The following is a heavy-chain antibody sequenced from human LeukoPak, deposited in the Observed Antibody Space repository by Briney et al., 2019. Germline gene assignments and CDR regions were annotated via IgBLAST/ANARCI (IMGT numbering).Heavy chain of an antibody. V-gene: IGHV1-3*01. CDR2: INGGNGTT. D-gene: IGHD2-21*02. J-gene: IGHJ3*02. CDR3: ARAATYCGGHCPGAFDI. CDR1: GYNFPSYT. Sequence: ASVKVSCKASGYNFPSYTMHWVRQAPGQRLEWMGWINGGNGTTKYSQKFQGRVHFNRDTSATTAYMELSSLKSEDTAVYYCARAATYCGGHCPGAFDIWGQGTMVIVSS.